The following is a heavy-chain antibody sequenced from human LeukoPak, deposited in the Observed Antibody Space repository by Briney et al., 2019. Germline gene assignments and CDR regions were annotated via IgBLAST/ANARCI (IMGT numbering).Heavy chain of an antibody. D-gene: IGHD3-16*02. CDR2: ISGSGGST. CDR1: GFTFSSYA. V-gene: IGHV3-23*01. CDR3: AKDRTYYDYVWGSYRIDY. J-gene: IGHJ4*02. Sequence: GGSLRLSCAASGFTFSSYAMSWVRQAPGKGLEWVSAISGSGGSTYYADSVKGRFTISRDNSKNTLYLQVNSLRAEDTAVYYCAKDRTYYDYVWGSYRIDYWGQGTLVTVSS.